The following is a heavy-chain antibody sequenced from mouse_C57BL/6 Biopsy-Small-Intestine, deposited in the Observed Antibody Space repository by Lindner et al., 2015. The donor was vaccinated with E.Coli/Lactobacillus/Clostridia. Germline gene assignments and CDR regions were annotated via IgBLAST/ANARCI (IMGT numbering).Heavy chain of an antibody. CDR2: IHPTRGTT. Sequence: SVKVSCKASGYIFTNYYMHWVRQAPGQGLEWVGVIHPTRGTTSYPQKFQGRVTVTRDTSSSTVYMEVSSLRSEDTAVYYCARDDRGYCRGETCESVIRKETYYGMDVWGQGTTVTVSS. D-gene: IGHD1-1*01. J-gene: IGHJ1*01. CDR1: GYIFTNYY. V-gene: IGHV1-64*01. CDR3: ARDDRGYCRGETCESVIRKETYYGMDV.